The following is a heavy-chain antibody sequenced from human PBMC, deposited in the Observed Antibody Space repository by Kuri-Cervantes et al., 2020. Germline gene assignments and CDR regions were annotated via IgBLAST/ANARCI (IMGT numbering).Heavy chain of an antibody. D-gene: IGHD1-1*01. J-gene: IGHJ4*02. CDR3: AKDRQGNGIVTLFDD. CDR2: IRYDGSSK. Sequence: GGSLRLSCAASGFTFSSYGMHWVRQAPGKGLEWVALIRYDGSSKYYPDSVKGRFTISRDDSKNTLYLQMDSLRAEDTAVYYCAKDRQGNGIVTLFDDWGQGTLVTVSS. V-gene: IGHV3-30*02. CDR1: GFTFSSYG.